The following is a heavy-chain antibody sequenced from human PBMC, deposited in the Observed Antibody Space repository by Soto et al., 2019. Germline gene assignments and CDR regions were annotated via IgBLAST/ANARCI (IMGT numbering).Heavy chain of an antibody. V-gene: IGHV4-31*03. CDR1: GGSISSGGYY. J-gene: IGHJ4*02. CDR3: ARVLNYYDSSGYLSLTYFDY. D-gene: IGHD3-22*01. CDR2: IYYSGST. Sequence: SETLSLTCTVSGGSISSGGYYWSWIRQHPGKGLEWIGYIYYSGSTYYNPSLKSRVTISVDTSKNQFSLKLSSVTAADTAVYYCARVLNYYDSSGYLSLTYFDYWGQGTLVTVSS.